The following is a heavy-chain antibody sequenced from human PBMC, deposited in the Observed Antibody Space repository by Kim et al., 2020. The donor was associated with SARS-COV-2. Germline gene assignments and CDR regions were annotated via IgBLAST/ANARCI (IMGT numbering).Heavy chain of an antibody. D-gene: IGHD5-12*01. CDR2: INPSAGST. CDR1: GYTFTSYY. CDR3: ARWRYSDYHAFDC. V-gene: IGHV1-46*01. J-gene: IGHJ4*02. Sequence: ASVKVSCKASGYTFTSYYIHCVRQAPGQGLEWMGIINPSAGSTSYAQKFQGRVTMTRDTSTSTVYLELSSLRSEDTAVYYFARWRYSDYHAFDCWGQGTLVTVSS.